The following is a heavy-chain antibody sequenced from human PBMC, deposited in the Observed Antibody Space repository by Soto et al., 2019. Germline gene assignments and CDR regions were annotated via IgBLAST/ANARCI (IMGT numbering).Heavy chain of an antibody. CDR1: GFTFSTYS. V-gene: IGHV3-30*18. CDR2: ISYDGNTK. CDR3: VKDPNYDNTGI. D-gene: IGHD3-22*01. Sequence: QAQLVESGGGVVQPGKSLRLSCATSGFTFSTYSMNWVRQAPGKGLESVAFISYDGNTKFYADSVKGRFTISRDDSKNTVYLQMDSLRTEDTAVYYCVKDPNYDNTGIWGQGTMVTVSS. J-gene: IGHJ3*02.